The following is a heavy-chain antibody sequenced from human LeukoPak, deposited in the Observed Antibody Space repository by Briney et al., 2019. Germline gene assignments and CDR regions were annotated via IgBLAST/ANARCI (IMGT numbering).Heavy chain of an antibody. D-gene: IGHD3-16*02. J-gene: IGHJ4*02. Sequence: GGSLRLSCAASGFTFSSYWMSWVRQAPGKGLEWVANIKQDGSEKYYVDSVKGRFTISRDNAKNSLYLQMNSPRAEDTAVYYCARDEGHYDYVWGSYRHPLPEYWGQGTLVTVSS. CDR2: IKQDGSEK. V-gene: IGHV3-7*01. CDR1: GFTFSSYW. CDR3: ARDEGHYDYVWGSYRHPLPEY.